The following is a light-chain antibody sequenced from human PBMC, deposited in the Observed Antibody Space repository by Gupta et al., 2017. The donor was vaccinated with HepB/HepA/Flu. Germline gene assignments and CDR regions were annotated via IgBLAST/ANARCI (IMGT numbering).Light chain of an antibody. J-gene: IGKJ4*01. Sequence: IVMTQSPATLPVYPGERVTLSCRASQSISSNLAWYQQKPGQAPRLLIYAASTRATGIPARFSGSGSGAEFTLTISSLQSEDSAVYYCQHSNNWPPLTFGGGTKVEIK. CDR3: QHSNNWPPLT. CDR1: QSISSN. V-gene: IGKV3-15*01. CDR2: AAS.